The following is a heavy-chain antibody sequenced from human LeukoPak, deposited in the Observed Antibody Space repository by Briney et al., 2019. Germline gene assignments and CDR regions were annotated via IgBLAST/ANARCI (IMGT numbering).Heavy chain of an antibody. D-gene: IGHD3-16*01. J-gene: IGHJ4*02. CDR1: GFTFTDHP. CDR3: AKDRANWAIDD. Sequence: GGSLRLSCAASGFTFTDHPMNWVRQAPGKGLEWISYIGGDGIAFYADSVKGRFTASKDDARKSMYLQMNSLRVEDTAVYYCAKDRANWAIDDWGQGTQVTVSS. V-gene: IGHV3-69-1*01. CDR2: IGGDGIA.